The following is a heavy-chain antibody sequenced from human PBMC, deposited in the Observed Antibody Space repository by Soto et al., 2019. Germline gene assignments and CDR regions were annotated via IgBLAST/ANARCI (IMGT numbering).Heavy chain of an antibody. Sequence: QVQVVQSGAEVKKPGSSVKVSCKVSGGIFTNNAISWVRQDPGQGLERLGGVIPMFDTAYYALIFRGGLRISADGATTTAYMELSGLTSADTAVYFCATGGHNDGYNFYHGMDVWGQGTTVTVS. CDR1: GGIFTNNA. CDR2: VIPMFDTA. J-gene: IGHJ6*02. CDR3: ATGGHNDGYNFYHGMDV. D-gene: IGHD3-16*01. V-gene: IGHV1-69*01.